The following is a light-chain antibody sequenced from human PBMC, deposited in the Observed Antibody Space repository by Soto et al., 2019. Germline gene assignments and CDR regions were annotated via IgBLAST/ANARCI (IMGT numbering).Light chain of an antibody. Sequence: EIVLTQSPATLSLSPGERATLSCRASQSLSSYLTWYQQRPGQAPRLLIYDASNRATGIPARFSGSGSGTDFTLTISSLEAEDFAVYYCQQRANWPITFGQGTRLAIK. V-gene: IGKV3-11*01. CDR3: QQRANWPIT. J-gene: IGKJ5*01. CDR1: QSLSSY. CDR2: DAS.